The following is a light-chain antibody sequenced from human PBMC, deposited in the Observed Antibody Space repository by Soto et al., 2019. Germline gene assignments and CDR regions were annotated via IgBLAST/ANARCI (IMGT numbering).Light chain of an antibody. CDR3: MQATQFPRT. CDR1: QSLVHSDGIAY. J-gene: IGKJ1*01. CDR2: KVS. V-gene: IGKV2-30*02. Sequence: DFVMTQSTLSLPVTLGQPASISCRSNQSLVHSDGIAYFSWFQQRPGRSPRRLIYKVSNRDSGVPDRFSGSGAGTDFTLRISRVEAEDVGVYYCMQATQFPRTFGRGTKVDIK.